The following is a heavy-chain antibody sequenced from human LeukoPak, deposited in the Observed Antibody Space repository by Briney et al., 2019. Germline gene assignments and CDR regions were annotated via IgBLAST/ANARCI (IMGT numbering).Heavy chain of an antibody. Sequence: GGSLRLSCAASGFTFSSYSMNWVRQAPGKGLEWVSSISSSSSYIYYADSVKGRFTISRDNAKKSLYLQMNSLRAEDTAVYYCARALRGIMVRGVIIKKYFDYWGQGTLVTVSS. CDR3: ARALRGIMVRGVIIKKYFDY. J-gene: IGHJ4*02. CDR1: GFTFSSYS. V-gene: IGHV3-21*01. CDR2: ISSSSSYI. D-gene: IGHD3-10*01.